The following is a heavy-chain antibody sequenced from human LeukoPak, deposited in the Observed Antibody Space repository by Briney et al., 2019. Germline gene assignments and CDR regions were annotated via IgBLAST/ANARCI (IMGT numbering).Heavy chain of an antibody. CDR3: AKFLPTHIVVANYYFDY. D-gene: IGHD2-21*01. V-gene: IGHV3-23*01. CDR1: GFTFSSYA. Sequence: GGPLRLSCAASGFTFSSYAMSWVRQAPGKGLEWVSAISGSGGSTYYADSVKGRFTISRDNSKNTLYLQTNSLRAEDTAVYYCAKFLPTHIVVANYYFDYWGQGTLVTVSS. CDR2: ISGSGGST. J-gene: IGHJ4*02.